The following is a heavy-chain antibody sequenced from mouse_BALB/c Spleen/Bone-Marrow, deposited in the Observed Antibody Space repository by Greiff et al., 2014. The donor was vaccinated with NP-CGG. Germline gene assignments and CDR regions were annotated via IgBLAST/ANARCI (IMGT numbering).Heavy chain of an antibody. CDR1: GFSLTSYG. V-gene: IGHV2-9*02. CDR2: IWAGGNT. D-gene: IGHD4-1*01. Sequence: VQVVEPGPGLVAPSQSLSITCTVSGFSLTSYGVHWVRQPPGKGLEWLGIIWAGGNTNYNSALMSRLSISKDNSKSQVFLKMNSLQTDDTTMYYCARELGAWFAYWGQGTPVTVSA. J-gene: IGHJ3*01. CDR3: ARELGAWFAY.